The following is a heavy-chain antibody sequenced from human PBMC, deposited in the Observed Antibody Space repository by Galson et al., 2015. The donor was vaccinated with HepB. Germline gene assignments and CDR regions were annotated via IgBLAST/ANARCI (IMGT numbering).Heavy chain of an antibody. Sequence: SLRLSCAASGFTFDDYAMHWVRQAPGKGLEWVSGISWNSGSIGYADSVKGRFTISRDNAKNSLYLQMNSLRAEDTALYYCARPTTGIAAAPFDYWGQGTLVTVSS. CDR1: GFTFDDYA. CDR3: ARPTTGIAAAPFDY. V-gene: IGHV3-9*01. CDR2: ISWNSGSI. J-gene: IGHJ4*02. D-gene: IGHD6-13*01.